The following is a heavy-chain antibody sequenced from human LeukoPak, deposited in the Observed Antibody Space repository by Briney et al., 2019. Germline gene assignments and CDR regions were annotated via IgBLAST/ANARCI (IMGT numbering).Heavy chain of an antibody. J-gene: IGHJ6*03. D-gene: IGHD3-10*01. CDR3: ARESITMLRGVYYYYMDV. CDR2: ISAYNGNT. V-gene: IGHV1-18*01. Sequence: ASVKVSCKASGYTFTSYGISWVRQAPGQGLEWMGWISAYNGNTNYAQKLQGRVTMTTDTSTSTAYMELRSLRSDDTAVYYCARESITMLRGVYYYYMDVWGKGTTVTVSS. CDR1: GYTFTSYG.